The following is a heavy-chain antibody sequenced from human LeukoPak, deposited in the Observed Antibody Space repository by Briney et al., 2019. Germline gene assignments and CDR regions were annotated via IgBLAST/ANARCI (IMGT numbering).Heavy chain of an antibody. CDR1: GFTFSSYG. Sequence: GRSLRLSCAASGFTFSSYGMHWVRQALGKGLEWGAVIWYDGTNKYYADSVKGRFTISRDNSKNTLYLQMHSLRAEDTAVYYCAKSGYSSGWFRAFDIWGQGTLVTVSS. CDR3: AKSGYSSGWFRAFDI. CDR2: IWYDGTNK. V-gene: IGHV3-33*06. D-gene: IGHD6-19*01. J-gene: IGHJ3*02.